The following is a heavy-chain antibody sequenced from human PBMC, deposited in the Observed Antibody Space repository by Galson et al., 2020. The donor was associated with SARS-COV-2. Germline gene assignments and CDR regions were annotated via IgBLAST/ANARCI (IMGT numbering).Heavy chain of an antibody. CDR2: IDHSGSI. D-gene: IGHD1-26*01. V-gene: IGHV4-34*01. CDR1: GETFSDFH. CDR3: SRGWDGKHLNY. Sequence: TETQSLTCAVYGETFSDFHWSWIRQPPGKGQQWIGQIDHSGSIRYNPPLKGRDTLSVDTSKNQFSLRLTSVSAADTAVYYCSRGWDGKHLNYWGQGALVTDSS. J-gene: IGHJ4*02.